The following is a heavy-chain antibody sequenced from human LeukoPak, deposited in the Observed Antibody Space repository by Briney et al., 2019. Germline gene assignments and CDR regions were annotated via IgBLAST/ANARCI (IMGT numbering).Heavy chain of an antibody. CDR3: ARGVVVPAAIGYYYMDV. CDR2: IIPIFGTA. V-gene: IGHV1-69*01. D-gene: IGHD2-2*02. CDR1: RGTFSSYA. J-gene: IGHJ6*03. Sequence: AASVKVSCKASRGTFSSYAISWVRQAPGQGLEWMGGIIPIFGTANYAQKFQGRVTITADESTSTAYMELSSLRSEDTAVYYCARGVVVPAAIGYYYMDVWGKGTTVTVSS.